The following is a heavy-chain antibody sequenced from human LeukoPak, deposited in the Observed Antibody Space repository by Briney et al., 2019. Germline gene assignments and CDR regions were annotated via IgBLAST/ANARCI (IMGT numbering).Heavy chain of an antibody. D-gene: IGHD3-10*01. J-gene: IGHJ6*02. V-gene: IGHV3-48*03. Sequence: PGGSLRLSCAASGFTFSSYEMNWVRQAPGKGLEWVAYITSSGRIIYHADSVKGRFTISRDNTKNSLYLQMNSLRAEDTAVYYCASTGGYGSGTYDYYYFGMDVWGQGTTVTVSS. CDR3: ASTGGYGSGTYDYYYFGMDV. CDR2: ITSSGRII. CDR1: GFTFSSYE.